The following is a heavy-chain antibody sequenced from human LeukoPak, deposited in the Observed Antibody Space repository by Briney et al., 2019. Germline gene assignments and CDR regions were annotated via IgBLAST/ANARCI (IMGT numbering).Heavy chain of an antibody. CDR1: GDSLNSSSYY. Sequence: PSETLSLTCAVSGDSLNSSSYYWGWLRQPPGKGLEWIGNFYLGGNTYYNPSLKSRITMSVDTSKNQFSLKLTSVTAADTAVYYCARDAPGDYCSSTSCYANYYYYYYMDVWGKGTTVTVSS. CDR2: FYLGGNT. D-gene: IGHD2-2*01. V-gene: IGHV4-39*02. CDR3: ARDAPGDYCSSTSCYANYYYYYYMDV. J-gene: IGHJ6*03.